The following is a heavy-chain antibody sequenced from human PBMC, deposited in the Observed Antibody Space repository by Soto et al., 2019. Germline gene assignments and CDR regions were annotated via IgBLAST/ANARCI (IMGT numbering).Heavy chain of an antibody. Sequence: QLGGSLRLSCAASGFTVSSNYMSWFRQAPGKGLEWVSVIYSGGSTYYADSVKGRFTISRDNSKNTLYLQMNSLRAEDTAVYYCARVVSNQWPVKNYYYYYGMDVCGLGTTVTVSS. CDR3: ARVVSNQWPVKNYYYYYGMDV. V-gene: IGHV3-53*01. J-gene: IGHJ6*02. CDR1: GFTVSSNY. D-gene: IGHD6-19*01. CDR2: IYSGGST.